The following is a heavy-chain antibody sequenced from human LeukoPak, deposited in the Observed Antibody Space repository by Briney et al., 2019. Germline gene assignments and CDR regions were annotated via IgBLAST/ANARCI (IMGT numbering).Heavy chain of an antibody. V-gene: IGHV3-23*01. Sequence: GGSLRLSCAASGFTFSDYAMNWVRQAPGKGLEWVSSISGSGGSTYYADSVKGRFTISRDNSKNTLYLQMNSLRAEDTAVYYCARHGYNPVGFDIWGQGTVVTVSS. CDR2: ISGSGGST. CDR1: GFTFSDYA. CDR3: ARHGYNPVGFDI. D-gene: IGHD5-24*01. J-gene: IGHJ3*02.